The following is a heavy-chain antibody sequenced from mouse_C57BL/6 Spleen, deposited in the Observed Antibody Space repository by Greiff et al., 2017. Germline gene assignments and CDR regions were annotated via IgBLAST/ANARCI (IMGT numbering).Heavy chain of an antibody. CDR3: ARSLIYYGNYDYAMDY. V-gene: IGHV1-80*01. Sequence: VQLQQSGAELVKPGASVKISCKASGYAFSSYWMNWVKQRPGKGLEWIGQIYPGDGDTNYNGKFKGKATLTADKSSSTAYMQLSSLTSEDSAVYFCARSLIYYGNYDYAMDYWGQGTSVTVSS. J-gene: IGHJ4*01. CDR2: IYPGDGDT. D-gene: IGHD2-1*01. CDR1: GYAFSSYW.